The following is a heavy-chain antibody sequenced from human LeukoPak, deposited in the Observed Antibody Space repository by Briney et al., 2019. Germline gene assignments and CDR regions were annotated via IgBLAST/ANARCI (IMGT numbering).Heavy chain of an antibody. Sequence: GESLKISCEGSGYIFSTYWIGWVRQMPGKGLEWMGIIYPGDSDTRYSPSFQGQVTISADKSISTAYLQWSSLKASDTAMYYCARQQWLVSDYWGQGTLVTVSS. J-gene: IGHJ4*02. CDR2: IYPGDSDT. CDR3: ARQQWLVSDY. CDR1: GYIFSTYW. D-gene: IGHD6-19*01. V-gene: IGHV5-51*01.